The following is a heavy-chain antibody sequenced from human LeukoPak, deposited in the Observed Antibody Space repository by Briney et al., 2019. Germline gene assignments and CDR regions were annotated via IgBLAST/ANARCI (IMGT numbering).Heavy chain of an antibody. Sequence: GASVKVSCKTSGYTFTGYYIHWVRQAPGQGLEWMGWISAYNGNTNYAQKLQGRVTMTTDTSTSTAYMELRSLRSDDTAVYYCAREEYSSSSGSYPDPWGQGTLVTVSS. D-gene: IGHD6-6*01. J-gene: IGHJ5*02. CDR2: ISAYNGNT. V-gene: IGHV1-18*04. CDR1: GYTFTGYY. CDR3: AREEYSSSSGSYPDP.